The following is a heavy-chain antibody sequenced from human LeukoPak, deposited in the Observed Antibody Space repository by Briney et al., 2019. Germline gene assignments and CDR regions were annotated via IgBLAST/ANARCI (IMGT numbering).Heavy chain of an antibody. CDR2: ISSSSSTI. V-gene: IGHV3-48*04. CDR3: ARDRAYSYGLGAYYYYMDV. CDR1: GFTFSSYS. Sequence: GGSLRLSCAASGFTFSSYSMNWVRQAPGKGLEWVSYISSSSSTIYYADSVKGRFTISRDNAKNSLYLQTNSLRAEDTAVYYCARDRAYSYGLGAYYYYMDVWGKGTTVTVSS. J-gene: IGHJ6*03. D-gene: IGHD5-18*01.